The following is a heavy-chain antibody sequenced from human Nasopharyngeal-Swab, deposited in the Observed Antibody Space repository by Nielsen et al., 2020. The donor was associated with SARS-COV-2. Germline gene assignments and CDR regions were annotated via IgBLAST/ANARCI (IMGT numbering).Heavy chain of an antibody. CDR1: GFTFSSYS. D-gene: IGHD2-21*01. V-gene: IGHV3-21*01. J-gene: IGHJ4*02. CDR3: ASWGLPIPY. CDR2: ISSSSSYI. Sequence: GESLKISCAASGFTFSSYSMNWVRQAPGKGLEWVSSISSSSSYIYYADSVKGRFTISRDNAKNSLYLQMNSLRAEDTAVYYCASWGLPIPYWGQGTLVTASS.